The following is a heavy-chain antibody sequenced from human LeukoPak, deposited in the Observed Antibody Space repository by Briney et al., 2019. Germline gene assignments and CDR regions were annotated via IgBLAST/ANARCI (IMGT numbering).Heavy chain of an antibody. CDR2: IYPGDSDT. CDR1: GYSFTSYW. D-gene: IGHD3-22*01. CDR3: ARLYYYDSSGLDAFDI. Sequence: GESLKISCKGSGYSFTSYWIGWVRQMPGKGLEWMGIIYPGDSDTRYSPSFQGQVTISADKSISTAYLQWGSLKASDTAMYYCARLYYYDSSGLDAFDIWGQGTMVTVSS. V-gene: IGHV5-51*01. J-gene: IGHJ3*02.